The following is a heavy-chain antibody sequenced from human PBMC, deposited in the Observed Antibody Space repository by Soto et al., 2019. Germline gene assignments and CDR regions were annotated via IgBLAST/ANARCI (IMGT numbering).Heavy chain of an antibody. V-gene: IGHV2-70*01. CDR3: ARIPVYRSSDSVESG. CDR2: IDWDDDK. Sequence: SGPTLVNPTQTLTLTCTFSGFSLSTSGMCVSWIRQPPGKALEWLALIDWDDDKYYSTSLKTRLTISKDTSKNQVVLTMTNMDPVDTATYYCARIPVYRSSDSVESGWGQGNLVTFSS. CDR1: GFSLSTSGMC. D-gene: IGHD6-6*01. J-gene: IGHJ4*02.